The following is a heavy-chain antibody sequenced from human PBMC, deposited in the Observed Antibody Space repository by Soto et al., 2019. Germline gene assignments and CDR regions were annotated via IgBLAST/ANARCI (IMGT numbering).Heavy chain of an antibody. J-gene: IGHJ4*02. CDR1: GGSFTSNNW. V-gene: IGHV4-4*02. CDR2: IYRTGST. D-gene: IGHD1-7*01. Sequence: QVQLQESGPGLVKPSGTLSLTCAVSGGSFTSNNWWTWVRQPPGQGLEWIGEIYRTGSTNYNPSLKSRVTISLDQSENQFSLKVTSLTAADTAVYYCASRYPGTSVDYWGQGTLVTVSS. CDR3: ASRYPGTSVDY.